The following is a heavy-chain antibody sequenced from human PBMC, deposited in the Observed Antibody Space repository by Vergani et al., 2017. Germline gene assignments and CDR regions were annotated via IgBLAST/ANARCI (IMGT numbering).Heavy chain of an antibody. CDR3: ARLWGYCSGGSCYRTYYDYYYMDV. Sequence: QVQLVESGGGLVKPGGSLRLSCAASGFTFSDYYMSWIRQAPGKGLEWVSYISSSGSTIYYADSVKGRFTISRDNAKNSLYLQMNSLRAEDTAVYYCARLWGYCSGGSCYRTYYDYYYMDVWGKGTTVTVSS. CDR1: GFTFSDYY. J-gene: IGHJ6*03. V-gene: IGHV3-11*01. CDR2: ISSSGSTI. D-gene: IGHD2-15*01.